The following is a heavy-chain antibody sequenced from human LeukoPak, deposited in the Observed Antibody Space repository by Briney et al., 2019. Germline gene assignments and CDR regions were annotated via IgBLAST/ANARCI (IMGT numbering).Heavy chain of an antibody. Sequence: SVKVSCKASGGTFSSYAISWVRQAPGQGLEWMGGIIPIFGTANYAQKFQGRVTITADESTSTAYMELSSLRSEDTAVYYCARDFRGSVDAFDIWGQGTMVAVSS. CDR3: ARDFRGSVDAFDI. J-gene: IGHJ3*02. CDR2: IIPIFGTA. V-gene: IGHV1-69*13. CDR1: GGTFSSYA.